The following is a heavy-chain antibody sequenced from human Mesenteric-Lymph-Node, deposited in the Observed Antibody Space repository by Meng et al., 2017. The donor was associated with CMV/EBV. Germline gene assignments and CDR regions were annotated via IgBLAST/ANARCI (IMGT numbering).Heavy chain of an antibody. J-gene: IGHJ4*02. CDR3: ARRATAGTFDY. Sequence: SCKASGYTCTNYDINWVRQATGQGLEWMGWMNPNSGITGYAQKFQGRVTMTRNTSIGTAYMELSSLKSEDTALYYCARRATAGTFDYWGQGTLVTVSS. CDR2: MNPNSGIT. V-gene: IGHV1-8*01. CDR1: GYTCTNYD. D-gene: IGHD6-13*01.